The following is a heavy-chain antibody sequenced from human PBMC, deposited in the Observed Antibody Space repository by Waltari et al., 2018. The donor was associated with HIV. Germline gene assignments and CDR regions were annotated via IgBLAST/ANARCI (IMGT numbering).Heavy chain of an antibody. J-gene: IGHJ3*02. CDR3: ARIMITFGGVIVPPPPLFDI. CDR1: NYSISSAFY. D-gene: IGHD3-16*02. Sequence: QVQLQESGPGLVKPSETLSLTCVVSNYSISSAFYWGWIRQPPGKGREWIGTVYHSGSAYYNPSLKSRITMSIDTSKARFSLNLTSVSASDTAVYYCARIMITFGGVIVPPPPLFDIWGQGTMVTVSS. CDR2: VYHSGSA. V-gene: IGHV4-38-2*01.